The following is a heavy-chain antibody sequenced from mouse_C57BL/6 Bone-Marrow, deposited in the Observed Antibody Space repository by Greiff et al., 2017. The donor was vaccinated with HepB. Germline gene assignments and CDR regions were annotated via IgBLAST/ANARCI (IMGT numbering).Heavy chain of an antibody. V-gene: IGHV1-54*01. CDR1: GYAFPNYL. D-gene: IGHD2-3*01. CDR2: IYPGSGGT. Sequence: VQLQQSGAELVRPGTSVKVFCKASGYAFPNYLIEWVKQRPGQGLEWVGVIYPGSGGTNYNEKFKGKATLTADKSSSTAYMQLISLTSEDSAVYYCARRWLLLHFDYWGQGTTLTVSS. CDR3: ARRWLLLHFDY. J-gene: IGHJ2*01.